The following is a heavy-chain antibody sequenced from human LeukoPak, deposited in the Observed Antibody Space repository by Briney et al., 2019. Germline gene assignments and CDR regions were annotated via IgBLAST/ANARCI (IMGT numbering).Heavy chain of an antibody. Sequence: GSLRLSCVGSGFTFSSHAMSWVRQAPGKGLEWGSGICGSGGVTYYADSVKGRFSISRDNSKNTVFLQMNSLRVEDTALYYCAKGVPGSGWYSGFDAFDIWGQGTMVTVSS. D-gene: IGHD6-19*01. CDR1: GFTFSSHA. J-gene: IGHJ3*02. V-gene: IGHV3-23*01. CDR2: ICGSGGVT. CDR3: AKGVPGSGWYSGFDAFDI.